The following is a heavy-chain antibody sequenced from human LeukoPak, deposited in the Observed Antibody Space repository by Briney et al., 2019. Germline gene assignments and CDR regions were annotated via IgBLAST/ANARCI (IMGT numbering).Heavy chain of an antibody. D-gene: IGHD1-14*01. Sequence: ASVKVSCKTSGYPFTTYEINWVRQAAGQGLEWMGWVHPDTGYADYAQKFQGRVTMTSDTSISTAYMELSSLRSDDTAVYFCARGPRNDPWGQGTMVTVSS. CDR2: VHPDTGYA. J-gene: IGHJ5*02. CDR3: ARGPRNDP. V-gene: IGHV1-8*01. CDR1: GYPFTTYE.